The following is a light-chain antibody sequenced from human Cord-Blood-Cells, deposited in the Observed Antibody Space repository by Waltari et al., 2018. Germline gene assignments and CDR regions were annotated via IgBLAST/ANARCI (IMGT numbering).Light chain of an antibody. CDR2: DTS. CDR1: TGAVTSGHY. J-gene: IGLJ3*02. V-gene: IGLV7-46*01. CDR3: LLSYSGARV. Sequence: QAVVTQEPSLTVSPGGTVTLTCGSSTGAVTSGHYPYWFQQKPGQAPRTRIYDTSNQHSWTPARFSGSLLGGKAALTLSGAQPEDEAEYYCLLSYSGARVFGGGTKLTVL.